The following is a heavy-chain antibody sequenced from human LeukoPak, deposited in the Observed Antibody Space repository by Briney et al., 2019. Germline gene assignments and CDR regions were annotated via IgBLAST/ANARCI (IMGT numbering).Heavy chain of an antibody. J-gene: IGHJ6*02. V-gene: IGHV3-74*01. CDR1: GFTFSSYW. Sequence: GGSLRLSCAASGFTFSSYWMHWVRQAPGKGLVWVSRINSDGSSTSYADSVKGRFTISRDNAKNTLYLQMNSLRAEDTAVYYCARDGRYCSSTSCSDLIMGYYYGMDVWGQGTTVTVSS. CDR2: INSDGSST. CDR3: ARDGRYCSSTSCSDLIMGYYYGMDV. D-gene: IGHD2-2*01.